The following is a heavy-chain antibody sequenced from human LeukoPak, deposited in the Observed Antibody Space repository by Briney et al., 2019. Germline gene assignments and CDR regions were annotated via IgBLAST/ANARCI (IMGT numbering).Heavy chain of an antibody. CDR1: GGSFSGYY. CDR3: ARDAGAGGAYDAFDI. Sequence: SETLSLTCAVYGGSFSGYYWSWIRQPPGKGLEWIREINHSGSTNYNPSLKSRVTISVDTSKNQFSLKLSSVTAADTAVYYCARDAGAGGAYDAFDIWGQGTMVTVSS. D-gene: IGHD2-21*01. J-gene: IGHJ3*02. V-gene: IGHV4-34*01. CDR2: INHSGST.